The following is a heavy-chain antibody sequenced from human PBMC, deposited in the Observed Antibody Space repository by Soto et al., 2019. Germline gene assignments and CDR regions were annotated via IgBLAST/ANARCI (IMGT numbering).Heavy chain of an antibody. V-gene: IGHV3-23*01. D-gene: IGHD3-22*01. Sequence: GSVRLSCAASGFTFTTYAMSWVRQAPGKGLEWVSAISRSGGSTYYADSVKGRFAISRDNSKNTLYLQMNSLRAEDTAVYYCARGYYYDSSGYYAGAFDIWGQGTMVTVSS. CDR3: ARGYYYDSSGYYAGAFDI. CDR1: GFTFTTYA. CDR2: ISRSGGST. J-gene: IGHJ3*02.